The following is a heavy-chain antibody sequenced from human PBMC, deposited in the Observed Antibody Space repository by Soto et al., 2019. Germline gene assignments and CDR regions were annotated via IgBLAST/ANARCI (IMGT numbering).Heavy chain of an antibody. CDR1: GYTFTSDG. CDR3: ARDTGGRIVATIFDY. V-gene: IGHV1-18*01. Sequence: ASVKVSCKGSGYTFTSDGISWVRQAPVQGLEWMGWISAYNGNTNYAQKLQGRVTMTTDTSTSTAYMELRSLRSDDTAVYYCARDTGGRIVATIFDYWGQGTLVTVSS. CDR2: ISAYNGNT. D-gene: IGHD5-12*01. J-gene: IGHJ4*02.